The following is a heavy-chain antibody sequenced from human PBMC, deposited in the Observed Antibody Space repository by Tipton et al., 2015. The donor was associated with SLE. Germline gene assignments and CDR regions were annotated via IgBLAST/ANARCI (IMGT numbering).Heavy chain of an antibody. Sequence: TLSLTCTVSGGSISSYYWSWIRQPAGKGLEWIGYIYYSGSTNYNPSLKSRVTISVDTSKNQFSLKLSSVTAADTAVYYCARGRQQLAWYFDLWGRGTLVTVSS. CDR1: GGSISSYY. CDR2: IYYSGST. V-gene: IGHV4-59*01. J-gene: IGHJ2*01. D-gene: IGHD6-13*01. CDR3: ARGRQQLAWYFDL.